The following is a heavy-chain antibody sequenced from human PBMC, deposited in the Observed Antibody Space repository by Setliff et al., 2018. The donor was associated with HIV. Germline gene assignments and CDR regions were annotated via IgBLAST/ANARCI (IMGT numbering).Heavy chain of an antibody. CDR2: IYTSGFN. Sequence: SETLSLTCTVSDAYISSGSHYWRWIRQPAGKGLEWIGHIYTSGFNNYNPSLKSRVTISIDTSRNQFSLNLKSVTAADTAVYYCARDQGDTPSRGDIWGQGTMVTVSS. V-gene: IGHV4-61*09. CDR1: DAYISSGSHY. J-gene: IGHJ3*02. CDR3: ARDQGDTPSRGDI. D-gene: IGHD1-26*01.